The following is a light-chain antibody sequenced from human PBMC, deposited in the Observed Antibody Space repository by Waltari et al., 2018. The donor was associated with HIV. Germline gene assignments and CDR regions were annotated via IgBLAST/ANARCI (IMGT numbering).Light chain of an antibody. V-gene: IGLV7-43*01. J-gene: IGLJ3*02. CDR2: SPR. CDR3: LLYDGGAQLV. CDR1: TATLTSRHY. Sequence: QTVVTPEPSLTVSPGGTVPLTCAPSTATLTSRHYPHWYQQKPGHAPRALLHSPRNKHSWTPARFSGSFLGGKAALTLSGVQPEDEAEYCCLLYDGGAQLVFGGGTRLTVL.